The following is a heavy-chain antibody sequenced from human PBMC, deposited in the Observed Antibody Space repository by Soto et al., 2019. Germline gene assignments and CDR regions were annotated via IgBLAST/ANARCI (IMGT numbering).Heavy chain of an antibody. D-gene: IGHD5-18*01. CDR2: ISYDGSNK. CDR3: AKVHRGYSYGFGHSDY. Sequence: QVQLVESGGGVVQPGRSLRLSCAASGFTFSSYGMHWVRQAPGKGLEWVAVISYDGSNKYYADSVKGRFTISRDNSKNTLYLQMNSLRAEDTAVYYCAKVHRGYSYGFGHSDYWGQGTLVTVSS. J-gene: IGHJ4*02. CDR1: GFTFSSYG. V-gene: IGHV3-30*18.